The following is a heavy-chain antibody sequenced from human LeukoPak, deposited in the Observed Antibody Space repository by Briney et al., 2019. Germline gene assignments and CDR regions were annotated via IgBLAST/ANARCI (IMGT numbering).Heavy chain of an antibody. J-gene: IGHJ6*03. Sequence: GESLKISCKGSGYSFTSYWIGWVRQMPGKGLEWMGIIYPGDSGTRYSPSFQGQVTISADKSISTAYLQWSSLKASDTAMYYCARRGGSYQGSYYYYMDVWGKGTTVTVSS. CDR1: GYSFTSYW. CDR3: ARRGGSYQGSYYYYMDV. CDR2: IYPGDSGT. V-gene: IGHV5-51*01. D-gene: IGHD1-26*01.